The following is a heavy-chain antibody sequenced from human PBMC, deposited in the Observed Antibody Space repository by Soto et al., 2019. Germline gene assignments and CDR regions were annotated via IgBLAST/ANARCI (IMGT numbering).Heavy chain of an antibody. J-gene: IGHJ5*02. CDR3: AREIAVAGTSNWFDP. Sequence: QVQLVESGGGVVQPGRSVRLSCAASGFTFSNYAMHWVRQAPGKGLEWVAVISYDGSNKYYADSVKGRFTISRDNSKNTLYLQMNSLRAEDTAVYYCAREIAVAGTSNWFDPWGQGTLVTVSS. CDR2: ISYDGSNK. D-gene: IGHD6-19*01. V-gene: IGHV3-30-3*01. CDR1: GFTFSNYA.